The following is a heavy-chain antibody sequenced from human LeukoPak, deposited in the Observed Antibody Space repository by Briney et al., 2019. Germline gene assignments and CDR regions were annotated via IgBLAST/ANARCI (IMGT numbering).Heavy chain of an antibody. CDR2: IIPIFGTA. Sequence: SVKVSCKASGYTFADYYLHWVRQAPGQGLEWMGGIIPIFGTANYAQKFQGRVTITTDESTSTAYMELSSLRSEDTAVYYCARDLRWFDPWGQGTLVTVSS. CDR3: ARDLRWFDP. V-gene: IGHV1-69*05. J-gene: IGHJ5*02. CDR1: GYTFADYY.